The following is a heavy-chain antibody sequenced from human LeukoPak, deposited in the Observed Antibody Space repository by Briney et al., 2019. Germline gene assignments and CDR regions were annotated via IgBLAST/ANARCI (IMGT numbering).Heavy chain of an antibody. CDR1: GYTFTSYG. Sequence: ASVKVSCKASGYTFTSYGISWVRQAPGQGLEWMGWISAYNGNTNYAQKLQGRVTMTTDTSTSTAYMELRSLRSDDTAVYYCARALQSGYSSGWYSILNYMDVWGKGTTVTISS. CDR3: ARALQSGYSSGWYSILNYMDV. J-gene: IGHJ6*03. V-gene: IGHV1-18*01. CDR2: ISAYNGNT. D-gene: IGHD6-19*01.